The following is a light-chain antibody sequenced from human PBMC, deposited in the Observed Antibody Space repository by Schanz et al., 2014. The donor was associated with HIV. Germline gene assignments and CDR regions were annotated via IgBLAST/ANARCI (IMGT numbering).Light chain of an antibody. Sequence: QSVLTQPPSASGTPGQRVTISCSGSSSNIGSNTVNWYQHLPGSAPQLLIYSDNQRPSGVPDRFSGSESGTSASLAISGLQSEDEADYYCGTWDDSLNGWVFGGGTKVTVL. CDR1: SSNIGSNT. CDR3: GTWDDSLNGWV. J-gene: IGLJ3*02. V-gene: IGLV1-44*01. CDR2: SDN.